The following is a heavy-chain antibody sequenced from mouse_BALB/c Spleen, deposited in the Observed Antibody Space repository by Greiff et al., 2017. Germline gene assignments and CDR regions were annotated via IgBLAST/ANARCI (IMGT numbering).Heavy chain of an antibody. Sequence: EVQLQQSGPELVKPGASVKMSCKASGYTFTSYVMHWVKQKPGQGLEWIGYINPYNDGTKYNEKFKGKATLTSDKSSSTAYMELSSLTSEDSAVYYCTKGYRYDPYYAMDYWGQGTSVTVSS. CDR2: INPYNDGT. D-gene: IGHD2-14*01. V-gene: IGHV1-14*01. CDR3: TKGYRYDPYYAMDY. J-gene: IGHJ4*01. CDR1: GYTFTSYV.